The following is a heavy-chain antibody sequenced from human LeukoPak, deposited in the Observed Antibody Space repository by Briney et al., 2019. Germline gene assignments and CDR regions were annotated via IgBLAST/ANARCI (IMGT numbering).Heavy chain of an antibody. J-gene: IGHJ6*03. D-gene: IGHD3-10*01. CDR3: ARDLHRVVVRGVPHYYYYMDV. Sequence: ASVKVSCKASGYTFSSYGINWVRQATGQGLEWMGWMNPNSGNTGYAQKLQGRVTMTTDTSTSTAYMELRSLRSDDTAVYYCARDLHRVVVRGVPHYYYYMDVWGKGTTVTISS. V-gene: IGHV1-18*01. CDR2: MNPNSGNT. CDR1: GYTFSSYG.